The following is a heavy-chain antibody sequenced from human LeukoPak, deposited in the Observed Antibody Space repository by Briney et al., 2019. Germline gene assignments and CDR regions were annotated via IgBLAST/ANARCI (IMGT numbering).Heavy chain of an antibody. Sequence: PSETLSLTCTVSGGSVSSDYWSWIRQPPGKGLEWIGYIYHTGNSDYNPSLKSRVTISVDASKNQFSLKLSSVTAADTAVYYCARLPGSGHDAFDIWGQGTMVTVSS. D-gene: IGHD2-15*01. V-gene: IGHV4-59*08. CDR1: GGSVSSDY. CDR2: IYHTGNS. J-gene: IGHJ3*02. CDR3: ARLPGSGHDAFDI.